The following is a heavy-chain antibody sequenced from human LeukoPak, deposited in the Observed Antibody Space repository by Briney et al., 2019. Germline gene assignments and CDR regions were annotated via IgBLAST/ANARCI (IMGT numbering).Heavy chain of an antibody. Sequence: SETLSLTCSVSGGSFNNDYWTWIRQPAGQGLEWLGRIYTSGDANYNPSLMSRVTMSVDTSKKQMSLKLTSVTAADTAVYFCARGPAQDESGDYYPYLHYWGQGILVTVSA. V-gene: IGHV4-4*07. CDR3: ARGPAQDESGDYYPYLHY. D-gene: IGHD3-22*01. CDR2: IYTSGDA. CDR1: GGSFNNDY. J-gene: IGHJ4*02.